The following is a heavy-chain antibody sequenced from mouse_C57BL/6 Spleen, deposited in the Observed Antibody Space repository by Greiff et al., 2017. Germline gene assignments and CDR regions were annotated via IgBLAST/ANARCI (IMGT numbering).Heavy chain of an antibody. Sequence: EVKLMESGGGLVKPGGSLKLSCAASGFTFSDYGMHWVRQAPEKGLEWVAYISSGSSTIYYADTVKGRFTISRDNAKNTLFLQMTSLRSEDTAMYYGARGKLDFDYWGQGTTLTVSS. V-gene: IGHV5-17*01. D-gene: IGHD3-3*01. CDR3: ARGKLDFDY. CDR1: GFTFSDYG. CDR2: ISSGSSTI. J-gene: IGHJ2*01.